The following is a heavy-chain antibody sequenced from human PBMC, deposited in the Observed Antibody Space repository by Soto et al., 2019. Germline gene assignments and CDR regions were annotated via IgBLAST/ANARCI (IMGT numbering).Heavy chain of an antibody. CDR2: IYYSGST. D-gene: IGHD6-13*01. CDR1: GGSISSXSYY. V-gene: IGHV4-39*01. Sequence: LXLXCTVSGGSISSXSYYWGLIRQPQWKGLEWIGSIYYSGSTYYNPSLKSRVTISVDTSKKQFSLKLSSVTAADTAVCYCARLEQQAGRWFDPWGQGTLGTVSS. J-gene: IGHJ5*02. CDR3: ARLEQQAGRWFDP.